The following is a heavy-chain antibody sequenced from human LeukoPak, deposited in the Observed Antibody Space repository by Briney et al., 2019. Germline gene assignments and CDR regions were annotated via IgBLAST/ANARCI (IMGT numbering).Heavy chain of an antibody. Sequence: PSETLSLTCTVSGRSISSSSYYWGWIRQPPGKGLEWIGSIYYSGSTYYNPSLKSRVTISVDTPKNQFSLKLSSVTAADTAVYYCASTPGGYRSSGWFDYWGQGTLVTVSS. V-gene: IGHV4-39*01. CDR2: IYYSGST. J-gene: IGHJ4*02. CDR1: GRSISSSSYY. CDR3: ASTPGGYRSSGWFDY. D-gene: IGHD6-19*01.